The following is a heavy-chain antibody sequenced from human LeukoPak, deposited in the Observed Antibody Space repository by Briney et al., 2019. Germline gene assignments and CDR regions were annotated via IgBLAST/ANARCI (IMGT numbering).Heavy chain of an antibody. D-gene: IGHD3-3*01. CDR3: ARGLRAYYYYGMDV. J-gene: IGHJ6*02. CDR2: IYSGGST. V-gene: IGHV3-53*01. Sequence: GSLRLSCAASGFTVSGDYMSWVRQAPGKGLEWVSVIYSGGSTYYADSVKGRFTISRDNSKNTLYLQMNGLRAEDTAVYYCARGLRAYYYYGMDVWGQGTTVTVSS. CDR1: GFTVSGDY.